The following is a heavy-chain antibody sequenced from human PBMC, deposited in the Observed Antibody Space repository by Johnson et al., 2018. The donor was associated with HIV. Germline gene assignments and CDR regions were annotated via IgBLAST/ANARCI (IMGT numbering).Heavy chain of an antibody. V-gene: IGHV3-74*01. J-gene: IGHJ3*02. Sequence: EQLEESGGGLVQPGGSLRLSCAASGFTFSSYWMHWVRQAPGKGLVWVSRINSDGSSTSYADSVRGRFTISRDNSKNTLYLQMNSLRAEDTAVYYSGKDRAVAGKGHDAFDIWGQGTVVTVSS. CDR3: GKDRAVAGKGHDAFDI. D-gene: IGHD6-19*01. CDR1: GFTFSSYW. CDR2: INSDGSST.